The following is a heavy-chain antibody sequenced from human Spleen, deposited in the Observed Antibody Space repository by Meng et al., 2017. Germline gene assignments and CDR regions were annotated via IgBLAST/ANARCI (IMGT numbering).Heavy chain of an antibody. CDR1: GYNFPDYW. V-gene: IGHV1-2*06. CDR3: ARDEDISAAGKLFGDY. CDR2: IDPKRGDT. Sequence: QLGQPGAGVKKPGASVKVSCKPSGYNFPDYWLHWVRRAPGQGLEWMGRIDPKRGDTHYAQRFQGRVTMTGDTSISTAYMELSGLRSDDTAMYYCARDEDISAAGKLFGDYWGQGTLVTVSS. D-gene: IGHD6-13*01. J-gene: IGHJ4*02.